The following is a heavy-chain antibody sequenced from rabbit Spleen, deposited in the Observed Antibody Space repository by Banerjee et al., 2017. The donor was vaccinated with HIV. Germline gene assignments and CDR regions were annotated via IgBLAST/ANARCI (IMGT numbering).Heavy chain of an antibody. CDR1: GFSFSGTEY. D-gene: IGHD8-1*01. Sequence: QEQLEESGGGLVQPEGSLTLTCTASGFSFSGTEYMCWVRQAPGKGLEWIACIYAGSTTCYASWVKGRFTISKTSSTTVTLQMTSLTVADTATYFCARGRADSTYYAFNLWGPGTLVTVS. J-gene: IGHJ4*01. CDR3: ARGRADSTYYAFNL. V-gene: IGHV1S45*01. CDR2: IYAGSTT.